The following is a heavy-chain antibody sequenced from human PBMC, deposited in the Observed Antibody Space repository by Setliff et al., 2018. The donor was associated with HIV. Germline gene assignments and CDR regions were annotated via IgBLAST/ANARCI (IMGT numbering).Heavy chain of an antibody. CDR1: GFTFRNYG. Sequence: PGGSLRLSCAASGFTFRNYGMHWVRQAPGKGLEWVAFIRLDGSDKFYADSVKGRFTLSRDNSKNTLFLQMNSLRSEDTAVYYCAKEDQRVTSVDYWGQGTPVTVPQ. CDR2: IRLDGSDK. D-gene: IGHD2-2*01. V-gene: IGHV3-30*02. J-gene: IGHJ4*02. CDR3: AKEDQRVTSVDY.